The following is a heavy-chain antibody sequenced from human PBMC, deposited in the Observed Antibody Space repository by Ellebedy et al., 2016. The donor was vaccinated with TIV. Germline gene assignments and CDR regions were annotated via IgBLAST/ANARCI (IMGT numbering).Heavy chain of an antibody. Sequence: GESLKISCAASGFTFSTYWMTWVRQAPGKGLEWVANIKQDGSEKYYVDSVKGRFTITRDNAKNSLYLQMNSLRPEDTAVNYCAFPRAGYNSGWTYWGQGTLVTVSS. V-gene: IGHV3-7*03. CDR3: AFPRAGYNSGWTY. D-gene: IGHD6-19*01. CDR2: IKQDGSEK. CDR1: GFTFSTYW. J-gene: IGHJ4*02.